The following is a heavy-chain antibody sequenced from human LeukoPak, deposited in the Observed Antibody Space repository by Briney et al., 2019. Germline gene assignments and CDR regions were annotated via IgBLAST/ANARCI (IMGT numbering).Heavy chain of an antibody. CDR3: ARDIGGEGYDFDY. D-gene: IGHD5-12*01. J-gene: IGHJ4*02. CDR2: ISSSSSYT. V-gene: IGHV3-11*06. Sequence: GGSLRLSCVASGFTFRDYYMSWIRQAPGKGLEWVSYISSSSSYTNYADSVKGRFTISRDNAKNSLYLQMNSLRAEDTAVYYCARDIGGEGYDFDYWGQGTLVTVSS. CDR1: GFTFRDYY.